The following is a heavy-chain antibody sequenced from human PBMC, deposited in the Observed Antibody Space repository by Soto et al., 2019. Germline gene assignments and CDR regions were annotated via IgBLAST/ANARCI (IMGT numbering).Heavy chain of an antibody. CDR1: GGSFSGYY. CDR3: ARYELYYYYGMDV. V-gene: IGHV4-39*01. CDR2: IYYSGST. Sequence: PSETLSLTCAVYGGSFSGYYWGWIRQPPGKGLEWIGSIYYSGSTYYNPSLKSRVTISVDTSKNQFSLKLTSVTAADTAVYYCARYELYYYYGMDVWGQGTTVTVSS. D-gene: IGHD1-7*01. J-gene: IGHJ6*02.